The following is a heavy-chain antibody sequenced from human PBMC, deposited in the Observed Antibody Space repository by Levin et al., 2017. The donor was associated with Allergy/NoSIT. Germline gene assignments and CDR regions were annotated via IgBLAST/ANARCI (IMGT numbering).Heavy chain of an antibody. CDR1: GFTFTSSA. V-gene: IGHV1-58*01. Sequence: PGASVKVSCKASGFTFTSSAVQWVRQARGQRLEWIGWIVVGSGNTNYAQKFQERVTITRDMSTSTAYMELSSLRSEDTAVYYCAAAYYSGSSDYYYYYYGMDVWGQGTTVTVSS. D-gene: IGHD1-26*01. CDR2: IVVGSGNT. CDR3: AAAYYSGSSDYYYYYYGMDV. J-gene: IGHJ6*02.